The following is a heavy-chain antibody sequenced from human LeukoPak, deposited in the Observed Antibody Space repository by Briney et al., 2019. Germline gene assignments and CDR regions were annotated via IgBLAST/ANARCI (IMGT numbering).Heavy chain of an antibody. CDR2: ISAYNGNT. J-gene: IGHJ4*02. V-gene: IGHV1-18*01. CDR1: GYTFTSYG. D-gene: IGHD5-12*01. Sequence: ASVKVSCKASGYTFTSYGISWVRQAPGQGLEWMGWISAYNGNTNYAQKLQGRVTMTTDTSTSTACMELRSLRFDDTAVYYCARDQVEATRDFDYWGQGTLVTVSS. CDR3: ARDQVEATRDFDY.